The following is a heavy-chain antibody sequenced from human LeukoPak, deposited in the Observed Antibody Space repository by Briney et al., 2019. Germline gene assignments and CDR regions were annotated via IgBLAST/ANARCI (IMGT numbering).Heavy chain of an antibody. D-gene: IGHD3-16*01. CDR1: GGPISSGGYS. CDR2: IYHSGST. Sequence: PSETLSLTCAVSGGPISSGGYSWSWIRQPPGKGLEWIGYIYHSGSTYYNPSLKSRVTISVDRSKNQFSLKLSSVTAADTAVYYCVRSLRAAFDIWGQGTMVTVSS. J-gene: IGHJ3*02. CDR3: VRSLRAAFDI. V-gene: IGHV4-30-2*01.